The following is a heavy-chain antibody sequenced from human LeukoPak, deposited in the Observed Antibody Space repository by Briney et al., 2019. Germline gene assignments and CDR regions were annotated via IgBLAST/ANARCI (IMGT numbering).Heavy chain of an antibody. J-gene: IGHJ4*02. V-gene: IGHV3-74*01. CDR3: VRDGMVTIPFDY. Sequence: GGPLRLSCAASGFTLSSYWMHWVRQVPGKGLVWVSRIDFDGTSTLYTDSVKGRFTISRDNAKNMLYLQMNSLRAEDTAVYYCVRDGMVTIPFDYWGQGTLVTVSS. D-gene: IGHD5-24*01. CDR1: GFTLSSYW. CDR2: IDFDGTST.